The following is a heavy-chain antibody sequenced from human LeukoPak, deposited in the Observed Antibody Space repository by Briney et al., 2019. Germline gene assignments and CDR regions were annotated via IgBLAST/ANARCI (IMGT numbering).Heavy chain of an antibody. CDR2: ISYDGSNK. D-gene: IGHD3-22*01. CDR3: ARGSSSGSIFDY. V-gene: IGHV3-30-3*01. CDR1: GFTFSSYA. J-gene: IGHJ4*02. Sequence: GGSLRLSCAASGFTFSSYATHWVRQAPGKGLEWVAVISYDGSNKYYADSVKGRFTTSRDNSKNTLYLQMNSLRAEDTAVYYCARGSSSGSIFDYWGQGTLVTVSS.